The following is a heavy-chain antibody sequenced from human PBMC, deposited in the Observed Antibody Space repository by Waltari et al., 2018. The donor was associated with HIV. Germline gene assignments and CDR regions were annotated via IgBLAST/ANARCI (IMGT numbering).Heavy chain of an antibody. V-gene: IGHV3-30*02. Sequence: QAQVVESGGGVVKPGGSLRLSCAASGLTFTGYEIHCLRQAPGKGLEWVAFMRYDGTNKYYADSVKGRFTISRDNSKNSLYLQMNSLRAEDTALYYCAKEGATLTTSAYFYYYGMDVWGQGTTVTVSS. CDR3: AKEGATLTTSAYFYYYGMDV. J-gene: IGHJ6*02. D-gene: IGHD4-4*01. CDR2: MRYDGTNK. CDR1: GLTFTGYE.